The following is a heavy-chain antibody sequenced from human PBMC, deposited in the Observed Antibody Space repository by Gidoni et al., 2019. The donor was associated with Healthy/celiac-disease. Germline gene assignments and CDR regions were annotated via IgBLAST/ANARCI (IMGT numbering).Heavy chain of an antibody. CDR1: GFTFSSYA. V-gene: IGHV3-30-3*01. Sequence: QVQLVESGGGVVQPGRSLRLSCAASGFTFSSYAMHWVRQAPGKGLEWVAVISYDGSNKYYADSVKGRFTISRDNSKNTLYLQMNSLRAEDTAVYYCARAPRGSNSLVLAFDIWGQGTMVTVSS. D-gene: IGHD4-4*01. J-gene: IGHJ3*02. CDR3: ARAPRGSNSLVLAFDI. CDR2: ISYDGSNK.